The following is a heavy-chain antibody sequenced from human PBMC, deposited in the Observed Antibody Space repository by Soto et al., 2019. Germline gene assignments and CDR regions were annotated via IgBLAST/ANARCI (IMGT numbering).Heavy chain of an antibody. V-gene: IGHV3-30-3*01. CDR1: GFTFSSYA. CDR3: ARDISQAAADQYYFDY. CDR2: ISYDGSNK. Sequence: VQLVESGGGVVQPGRSLRLSCAASGFTFSSYAMHWVRQAPGKGLEWVAVISYDGSNKYYADSVKGRFTISRDNSKNTLYLQMNSLRAEDTAVYYCARDISQAAADQYYFDYWGQGTLVTVSS. D-gene: IGHD6-13*01. J-gene: IGHJ4*02.